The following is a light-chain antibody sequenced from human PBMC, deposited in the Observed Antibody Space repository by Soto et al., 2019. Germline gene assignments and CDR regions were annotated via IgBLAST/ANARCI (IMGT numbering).Light chain of an antibody. Sequence: QSALTQPRSVSGSPGQSVTISCTGTSSDVGGYNYVSWYQQHPGKAPKLMIYDVSKRPSGVPDRFAGSKSGNTASLTISGLQAEDGADYYCCSYAGSYTPWVVFGGGTKLTVL. CDR2: DVS. CDR1: SSDVGGYNY. J-gene: IGLJ2*01. CDR3: CSYAGSYTPWVV. V-gene: IGLV2-11*01.